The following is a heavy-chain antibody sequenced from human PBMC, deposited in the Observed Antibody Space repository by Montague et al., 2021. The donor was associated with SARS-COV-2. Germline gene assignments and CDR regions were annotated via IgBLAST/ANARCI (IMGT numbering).Heavy chain of an antibody. CDR1: GFAFSKYC. D-gene: IGHD5-18*01. CDR2: IWYDGSNK. J-gene: IGHJ6*03. Sequence: SLRLSCAASGFAFSKYCMSWVRQAPGKGLEWVAVIWYDGSNKYYADSVKGRFTISRDNSKNTLYLQMNSLRAEDTAVYYCARDSYGYYYYMDVWGKGTTVTVSS. V-gene: IGHV3-33*08. CDR3: ARDSYGYYYYMDV.